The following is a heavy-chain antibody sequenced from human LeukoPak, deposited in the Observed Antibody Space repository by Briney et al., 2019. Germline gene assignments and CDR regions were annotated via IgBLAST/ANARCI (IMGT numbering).Heavy chain of an antibody. D-gene: IGHD6-19*01. Sequence: GGSLRLSCAASGFTVSSNYMSWVRQAPGKGLEWVSVIYSGGSTYYADSVKGRFTISRDNSKNTLYLQMNSLRAEDTAVYYCAKGRKGIAVWFGWFDPWGQGTLVTVSS. V-gene: IGHV3-66*01. CDR2: IYSGGST. CDR1: GFTVSSNY. CDR3: AKGRKGIAVWFGWFDP. J-gene: IGHJ5*02.